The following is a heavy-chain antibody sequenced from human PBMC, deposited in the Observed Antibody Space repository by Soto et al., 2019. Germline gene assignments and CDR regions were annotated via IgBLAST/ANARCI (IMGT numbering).Heavy chain of an antibody. D-gene: IGHD3-22*01. CDR3: AKDRLMLTMVVVGAFDF. V-gene: IGHV3-23*01. CDR2: ISGSGSTT. J-gene: IGHJ3*01. Sequence: EVQLLESGGGLVQPGGSLRLSCAASGFSFKYHAMTWVRQAPGKGLEWVSGISGSGSTTHYADSVKGRFTISRDNSKDTLYLQMNSLRADDTAVYFCAKDRLMLTMVVVGAFDFWGLGTMVTVSS. CDR1: GFSFKYHA.